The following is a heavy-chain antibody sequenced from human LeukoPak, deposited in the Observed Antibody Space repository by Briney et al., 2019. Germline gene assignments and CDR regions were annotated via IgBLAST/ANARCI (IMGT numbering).Heavy chain of an antibody. CDR2: IYYSGST. J-gene: IGHJ5*02. CDR1: GGSISSGGYY. Sequence: SETLSLTCTVSGGSISSGGYYWSWIRQHPGKGLEWIGYIYYSGSTYYNPSLKSRVTISVDTSKNQFSLKLSSVTAADTAVYYCARGQYYDFWSGCYYSTWGQGTLVTVSS. CDR3: ARGQYYDFWSGCYYST. D-gene: IGHD3-3*01. V-gene: IGHV4-31*03.